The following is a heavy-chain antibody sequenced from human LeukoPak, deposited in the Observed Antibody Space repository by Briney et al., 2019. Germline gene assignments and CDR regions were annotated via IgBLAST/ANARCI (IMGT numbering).Heavy chain of an antibody. CDR2: ISAYNGNT. J-gene: IGHJ4*02. V-gene: IGHV1-18*01. D-gene: IGHD3-16*02. Sequence: ASVKVSCKASGYTFTSYGISRVRQAPGQGLEWMGWISAYNGNTNYAQKLQGRVTMTTDTSTSTAYMELRSLRSDDTAVYYCARDSRYYDYVWGSYRYYFDYWGQGTLVTVSS. CDR1: GYTFTSYG. CDR3: ARDSRYYDYVWGSYRYYFDY.